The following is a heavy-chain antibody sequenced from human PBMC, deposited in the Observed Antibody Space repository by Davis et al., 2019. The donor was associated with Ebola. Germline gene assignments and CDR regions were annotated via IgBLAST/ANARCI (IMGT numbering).Heavy chain of an antibody. CDR3: ARKERFLDAYDV. CDR1: EFALSFYW. J-gene: IGHJ6*02. CDR2: IKQDGSEK. V-gene: IGHV3-7*03. Sequence: GESLKISCAASEFALSFYWMSWVRQAPGKGLEWVANIKQDGSEKYYVDSVKGRLTISRDNAKNSLYLQMNSLRAEDTAVYYCARKERFLDAYDVWGQGTTVTVSS. D-gene: IGHD1-1*01.